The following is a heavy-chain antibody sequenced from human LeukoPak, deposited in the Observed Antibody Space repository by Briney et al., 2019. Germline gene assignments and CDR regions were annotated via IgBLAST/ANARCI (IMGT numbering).Heavy chain of an antibody. V-gene: IGHV4-61*02. Sequence: SETLSLTCTVSGGSLNRASYYRTWIRQPAGKGLDWIGRIYTSGSTNYNPSLKRGLTISVDRSKHQFSLKLGSVPAADTAVYYCAREFVDIAATHFDYWGQGTLVTVSS. J-gene: IGHJ4*02. D-gene: IGHD2-15*01. CDR1: GGSLNRASYY. CDR2: IYTSGST. CDR3: AREFVDIAATHFDY.